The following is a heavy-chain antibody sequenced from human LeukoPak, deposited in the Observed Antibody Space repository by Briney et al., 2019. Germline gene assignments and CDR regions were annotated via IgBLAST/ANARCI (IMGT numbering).Heavy chain of an antibody. D-gene: IGHD4-17*01. J-gene: IGHJ4*02. Sequence: PSQTPSLTCAVSGGSISSGGYSWSWIRQPPGKGLEWIGYIYHSGSTYYNPSLKSRVTISVDRSKNQFSLKLSSVTAADTAMYYCASSPNDYGDLNFDYWGQGTLVTVSS. CDR3: ASSPNDYGDLNFDY. CDR2: IYHSGST. CDR1: GGSISSGGYS. V-gene: IGHV4-30-2*01.